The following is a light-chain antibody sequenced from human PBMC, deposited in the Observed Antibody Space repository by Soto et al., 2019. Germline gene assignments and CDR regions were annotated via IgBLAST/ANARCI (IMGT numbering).Light chain of an antibody. CDR3: SSYTSSSTYV. CDR1: STDIGRYNY. J-gene: IGLJ1*01. Sequence: QSALTQPASVSGSPVHSIPIFCTGTSTDIGRYNYVSWYQQHPGKAPKLMIYDVSNRPSGVSNRFSGSKSGNTASLTISGLQAEDEADYYCSSYTSSSTYVFGTGTKVTVL. V-gene: IGLV2-14*03. CDR2: DVS.